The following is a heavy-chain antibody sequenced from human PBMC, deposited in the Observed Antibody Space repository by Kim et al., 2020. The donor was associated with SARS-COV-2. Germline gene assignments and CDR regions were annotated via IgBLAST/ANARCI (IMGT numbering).Heavy chain of an antibody. J-gene: IGHJ4*02. D-gene: IGHD3-10*01. V-gene: IGHV3-7*03. CDR3: ASLDSAQVPGVF. Sequence: YYVDSVKGRFIMSRDNAKNSLYLEMNSLRPEDTALYYCASLDSAQVPGVFWGQGTLVTVSS.